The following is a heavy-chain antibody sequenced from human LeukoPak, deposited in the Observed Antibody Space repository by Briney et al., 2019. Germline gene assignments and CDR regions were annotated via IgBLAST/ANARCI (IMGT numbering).Heavy chain of an antibody. D-gene: IGHD4-17*01. J-gene: IGHJ4*02. CDR1: GFTFDDYA. Sequence: GGSLRLSCAASGFTFDDYAMHWVRQAPGKGLEWVSLISGDGSSTYYADSVEGRFTISRDNSKNSLFLQMNSLRTEDTALYYCAKDRNYYGDYIDYWGQGTLVTVSS. V-gene: IGHV3-43*02. CDR2: ISGDGSST. CDR3: AKDRNYYGDYIDY.